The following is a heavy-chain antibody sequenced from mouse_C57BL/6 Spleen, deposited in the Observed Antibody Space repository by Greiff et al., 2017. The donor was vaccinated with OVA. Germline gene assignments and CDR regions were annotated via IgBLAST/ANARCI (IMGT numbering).Heavy chain of an antibody. CDR2: INPYNGGT. V-gene: IGHV1-19*01. D-gene: IGHD1-1*01. CDR1: GYTFTDYY. Sequence: VQLQQSGPVLVKPGASVKMSCTASGYTFTDYYMNWVKQSHGKSLEWIGVINPYNGGTSYNQKFKGKATLTVDKSSSTAYMELNSLTSEDSAVYYCARGNYYGDYWGQGTSVTVSS. J-gene: IGHJ4*01. CDR3: ARGNYYGDY.